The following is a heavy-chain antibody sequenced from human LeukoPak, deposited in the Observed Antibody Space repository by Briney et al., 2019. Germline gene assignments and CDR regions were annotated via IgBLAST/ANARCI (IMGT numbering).Heavy chain of an antibody. CDR1: GLTLSNYD. J-gene: IGHJ4*02. Sequence: GGSLRLSCVASGLTLSNYDTTWVRQAPGKGLEYVSSIGSGGYRFYGGSVKGRFSISRDNSQNTVHLQMNSLRGEDTAIYFCAKKLPDASSYFDFWGQGILVTVSS. V-gene: IGHV3-23*01. CDR2: IGSGGYR. D-gene: IGHD6-6*01. CDR3: AKKLPDASSYFDF.